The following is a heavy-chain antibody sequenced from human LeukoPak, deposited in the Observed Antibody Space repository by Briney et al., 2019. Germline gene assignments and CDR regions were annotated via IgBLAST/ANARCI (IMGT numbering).Heavy chain of an antibody. CDR2: ISSSSSYI. CDR3: ARLPAAYYGMDV. V-gene: IGHV3-21*01. Sequence: PGGSLRLSCAASGFTFSSYSMNWVRQAPGKGLEWASSISSSSSYIYYADSVKGRFTISRDNAKNSLYLQMNSLRAEDTAVYYCARLPAAYYGMDVWGQGTTVTVSS. J-gene: IGHJ6*02. D-gene: IGHD2-2*01. CDR1: GFTFSSYS.